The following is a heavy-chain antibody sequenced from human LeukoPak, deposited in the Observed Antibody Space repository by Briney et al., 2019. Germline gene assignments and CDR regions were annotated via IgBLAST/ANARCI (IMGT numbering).Heavy chain of an antibody. CDR3: TRGTGNDY. CDR1: GFTFDDYA. D-gene: IGHD4-23*01. CDR2: FRSKGYGGTT. Sequence: HPGGSLRLSCTASGFTFDDYAMCWVRQAPGKGLDWIGSFRSKGYGGTTVYAASVKGRFTISRDNSKSIVYLQMTSLEIEDTAVYYCTRGTGNDYWGQGTLVTVSS. V-gene: IGHV3-49*04. J-gene: IGHJ4*02.